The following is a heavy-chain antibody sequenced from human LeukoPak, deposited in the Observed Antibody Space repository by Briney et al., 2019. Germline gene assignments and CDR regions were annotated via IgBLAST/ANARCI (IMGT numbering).Heavy chain of an antibody. CDR1: GGSFSGYY. CDR3: ARGINHFGY. J-gene: IGHJ4*02. V-gene: IGHV4-34*01. CDR2: INHSGST. Sequence: PSETLSLTCAVYGGSFSGYYWSWIRQPPGKGLEWIGEINHSGSTNYNPSLKSRVTMSVDTSKNQFSLKLSSVTAADTAVYYCARGINHFGYWGQGTLVTVSS.